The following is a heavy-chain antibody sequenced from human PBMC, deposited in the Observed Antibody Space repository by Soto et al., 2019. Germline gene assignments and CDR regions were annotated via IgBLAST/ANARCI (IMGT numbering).Heavy chain of an antibody. CDR3: AKDRAYSSGYYPFDS. Sequence: GGSLRLSFAASGFTCSSYAMSWVRQAPGKGLKWVSAISGGGDNTYYADSVKGRFTISRDNSKNTLHLQMDSLRAEDTAVYYCAKDRAYSSGYYPFDSWGQGALVTVSS. CDR2: ISGGGDNT. J-gene: IGHJ4*02. CDR1: GFTCSSYA. V-gene: IGHV3-23*01. D-gene: IGHD6-25*01.